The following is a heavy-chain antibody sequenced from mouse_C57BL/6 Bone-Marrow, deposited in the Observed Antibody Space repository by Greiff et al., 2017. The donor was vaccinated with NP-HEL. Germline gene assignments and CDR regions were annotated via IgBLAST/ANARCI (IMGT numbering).Heavy chain of an antibody. CDR3: ARGPYYGSHYAMDY. CDR1: DSEVFPIAY. Sequence: QVQLKESGSELRSPGSSVKLSCKDFDSEVFPIAYMSWVRQKPGHGFEWIGGILPSIGRTIYGEKFEDKATLDADTLSNTAYLELNSLTSEDSAIYYCARGPYYGSHYAMDYWGQGTSVTVSS. D-gene: IGHD1-1*01. CDR2: ILPSIGRT. J-gene: IGHJ4*01. V-gene: IGHV15-2*01.